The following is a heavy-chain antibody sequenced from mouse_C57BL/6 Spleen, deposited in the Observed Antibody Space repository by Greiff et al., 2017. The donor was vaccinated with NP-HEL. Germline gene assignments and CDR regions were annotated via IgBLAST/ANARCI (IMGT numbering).Heavy chain of an antibody. J-gene: IGHJ2*01. Sequence: QVQLKQSGPELVKPGASVKISCKASGYSFTSYYIHWVKQRPGQGLEWIGWIYPGSGNTKYNEKFKGKATLTADTSSSTAYMQLSSLTSEDSAVYYCARYYGSSYLDYWGQGTTLTVSS. CDR1: GYSFTSYY. V-gene: IGHV1-66*01. D-gene: IGHD1-1*01. CDR2: IYPGSGNT. CDR3: ARYYGSSYLDY.